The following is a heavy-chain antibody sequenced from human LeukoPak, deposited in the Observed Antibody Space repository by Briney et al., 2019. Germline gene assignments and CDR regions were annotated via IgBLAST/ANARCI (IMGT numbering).Heavy chain of an antibody. J-gene: IGHJ4*02. D-gene: IGHD6-13*01. CDR3: AGGAAAVLPFDY. CDR2: IYYSGTT. Sequence: SETLSLTCTVSGGSISTYYWSWIRQPPGNGLEWIGYIYYSGTTRYSPSLKSRVTISIDTSKNQFSLKLNSVTAADTAVYYCAGGAAAVLPFDYWGQGTLVTVSA. CDR1: GGSISTYY. V-gene: IGHV4-59*01.